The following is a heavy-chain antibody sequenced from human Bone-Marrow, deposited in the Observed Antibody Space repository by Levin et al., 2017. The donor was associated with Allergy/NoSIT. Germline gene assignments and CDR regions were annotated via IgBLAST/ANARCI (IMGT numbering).Heavy chain of an antibody. V-gene: IGHV3-7*01. Sequence: GGSLRLSCAASGFSFSNNWMSWVRQAPGKGLEWVGNIDQDGGQTLYVDSVKGRFTMSRDNAKKSLYLQMNSLRVEDTGVYYCARGRTNSWPDWGQGTLVTVSS. D-gene: IGHD6-13*01. CDR2: IDQDGGQT. CDR1: GFSFSNNW. J-gene: IGHJ4*02. CDR3: ARGRTNSWPD.